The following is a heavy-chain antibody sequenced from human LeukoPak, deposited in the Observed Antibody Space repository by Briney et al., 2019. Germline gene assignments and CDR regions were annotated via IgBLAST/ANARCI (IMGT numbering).Heavy chain of an antibody. D-gene: IGHD2-8*01. CDR3: ARSPCTNGVCSPSFDY. CDR1: GFTFSSSA. Sequence: GGSLRLSCAASGFTFSSSAMSWVRQAPGKGLEWVSAISNNGGYTYYADSVQGRFTISRDNSKNTLYLQMNSLRAEDTAVYYCARSPCTNGVCSPSFDYWGQGTLVTVSS. J-gene: IGHJ4*02. CDR2: ISNNGGYT. V-gene: IGHV3-23*01.